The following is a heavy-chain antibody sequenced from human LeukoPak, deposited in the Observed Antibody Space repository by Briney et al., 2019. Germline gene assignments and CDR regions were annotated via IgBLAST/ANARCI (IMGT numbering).Heavy chain of an antibody. CDR1: GGSISSYY. CDR2: IYYSGST. V-gene: IGHV4-59*01. J-gene: IGHJ3*02. Sequence: PSETLSLTCTVSGGSISSYYWSWLRQPPGKGLEWIGYIYYSGSTNYNPSLKSRVTTSVDTSKNQFSLKLSSVTAADTAVYYCARARRRDAFDIWGQGTMVTVSS. CDR3: ARARRRDAFDI.